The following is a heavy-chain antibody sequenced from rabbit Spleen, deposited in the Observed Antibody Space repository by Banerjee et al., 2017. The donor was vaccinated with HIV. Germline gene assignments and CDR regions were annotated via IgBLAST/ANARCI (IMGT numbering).Heavy chain of an antibody. Sequence: QLEESGGDLVKPEGSLKLSCKASGFDFNSYYMSWVRQAPGKGLEWIGYIDPLFGSAYYASWVNGRFSISRENTQNTVSLQMNSLTAADTATYFCVRDTWNFNLWGPGTLVTVS. V-gene: IGHV1S7*01. CDR2: IDPLFGSA. J-gene: IGHJ4*01. CDR3: VRDTWNFNL. CDR1: GFDFNSYY. D-gene: IGHD3-1*01.